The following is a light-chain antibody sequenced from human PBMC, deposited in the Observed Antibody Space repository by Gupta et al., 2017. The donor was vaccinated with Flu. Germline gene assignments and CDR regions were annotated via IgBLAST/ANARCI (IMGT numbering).Light chain of an antibody. Sequence: EIVLTQSQATLSLSQGARATLSCRASQSVSSYLAWYQQKPGQAPRLLIYDASNRATGIPARFSGSGSGTDFPLTISVLEPEDFAVYYCQQRSNWPLRITFGQGTRLEIK. CDR1: QSVSSY. CDR2: DAS. CDR3: QQRSNWPLRIT. V-gene: IGKV3-11*01. J-gene: IGKJ5*01.